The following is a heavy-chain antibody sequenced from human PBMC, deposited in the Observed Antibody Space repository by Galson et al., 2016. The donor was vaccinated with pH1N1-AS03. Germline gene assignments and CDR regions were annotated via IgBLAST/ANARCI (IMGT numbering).Heavy chain of an antibody. D-gene: IGHD3-22*01. J-gene: IGHJ4*02. Sequence: SVKVSCKASGYTFTNYAVHWVRQAPGQRLEWMGGINADNTDTKYSQKFQDRVTITRDTFATTAYMELSSLRSEDTAVYYCARTNYYHSSGDYWGQGTLVTVSS. CDR1: GYTFTNYA. CDR2: INADNTDT. CDR3: ARTNYYHSSGDY. V-gene: IGHV1-3*01.